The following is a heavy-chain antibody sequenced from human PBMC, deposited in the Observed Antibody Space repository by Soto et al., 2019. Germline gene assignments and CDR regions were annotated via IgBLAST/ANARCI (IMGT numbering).Heavy chain of an antibody. CDR3: ARDPGAYYYGSGSYGAGY. J-gene: IGHJ4*02. CDR2: IIPIFGTA. CDR1: GGTFSSYA. Sequence: QVQLVQSGAEVKKPGSSVKVSCKASGGTFSSYAISWVRQAPGQGLEWMGGIIPIFGTANYAQKFQGRVTITADESTSTAYRELSSLRSEDTAVYYCARDPGAYYYGSGSYGAGYWGQGTLVTVSS. D-gene: IGHD3-10*01. V-gene: IGHV1-69*12.